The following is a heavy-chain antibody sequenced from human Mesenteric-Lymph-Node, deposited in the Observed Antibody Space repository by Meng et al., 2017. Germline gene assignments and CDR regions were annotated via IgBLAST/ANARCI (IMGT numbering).Heavy chain of an antibody. D-gene: IGHD1-26*01. J-gene: IGHJ4*02. Sequence: SETLSLTCTVSGGSISSGSYYWSWIRQPAGKGLEWIGRIYTSGSTNYNPSLKSRVTISVDTSKNQFSLKLSSVTAADTAVYYCARGGGSYPYYLDNWGRGTLVTVSS. CDR1: GGSISSGSYY. CDR2: IYTSGST. V-gene: IGHV4-61*02. CDR3: ARGGGSYPYYLDN.